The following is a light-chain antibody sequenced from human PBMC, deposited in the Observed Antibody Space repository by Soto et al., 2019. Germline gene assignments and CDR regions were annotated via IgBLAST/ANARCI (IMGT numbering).Light chain of an antibody. Sequence: VRTQARATLSVSPGERFTLSCRASQSVSNNYLAWYQQKPGQAPRLLIYGASTGATGIPARFSGSGSETDFTLTISSLEPEDFAVYYCQHRMNWPLTFGQGTRLEI. CDR3: QHRMNWPLT. CDR2: GAS. J-gene: IGKJ5*01. V-gene: IGKV3-11*01. CDR1: QSVSNNY.